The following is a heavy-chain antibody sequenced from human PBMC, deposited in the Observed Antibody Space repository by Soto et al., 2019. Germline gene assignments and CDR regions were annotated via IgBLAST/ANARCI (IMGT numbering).Heavy chain of an antibody. D-gene: IGHD6-13*01. J-gene: IGHJ6*03. CDR2: IYFSGST. CDR1: GGSISNGGYY. V-gene: IGHV4-31*11. Sequence: QVQLQETGPGLVKPSQTLSLTCAVSGGSISNGGYYWSWIRQHPGKGLEWIGSIYFSGSTYYNPSLKIRVTISVATPKTQFSLKLSSVTAADTAMYYCARDRHSQQPNHRWGGGYMDVWGKGTTVTVSS. CDR3: ARDRHSQQPNHRWGGGYMDV.